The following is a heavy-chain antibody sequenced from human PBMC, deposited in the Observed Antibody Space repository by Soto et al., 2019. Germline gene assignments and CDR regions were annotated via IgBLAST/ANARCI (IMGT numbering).Heavy chain of an antibody. CDR2: ISGSGGST. D-gene: IGHD3-3*01. J-gene: IGHJ3*02. Sequence: GGSLRLSCAASGFTFSSYAMSWVRQAPGKGLEWVSAISGSGGSTYYADSVKGRFTISRYNSKNTLYLQMNSLRAEDTAVYYCASRHDYDFWSGYYYGAFDIWGQGTMVTVSS. CDR3: ASRHDYDFWSGYYYGAFDI. V-gene: IGHV3-23*01. CDR1: GFTFSSYA.